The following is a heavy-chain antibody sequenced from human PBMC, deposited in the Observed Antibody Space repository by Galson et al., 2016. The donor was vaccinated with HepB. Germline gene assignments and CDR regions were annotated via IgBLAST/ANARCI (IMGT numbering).Heavy chain of an antibody. V-gene: IGHV3-23*01. CDR1: GFTFSSFG. CDR2: ISAMDDQI. J-gene: IGHJ4*02. Sequence: SLRLSCAGTGFTFSSFGMSWVRQAPGKGLEWVSVISAMDDQIYYADSVRGRFTISRDNSRRSLFLEMNSLRAEDTAVYYCVISIRGISVGPFDYWGQGTPVTVSS. D-gene: IGHD3-10*01. CDR3: VISIRGISVGPFDY.